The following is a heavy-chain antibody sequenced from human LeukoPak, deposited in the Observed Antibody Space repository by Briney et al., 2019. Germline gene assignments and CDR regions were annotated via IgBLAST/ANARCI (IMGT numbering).Heavy chain of an antibody. CDR2: IYYSGST. Sequence: SETLSLTCTVSGGSISSYYWSWIRQPPGKGLEWIGYIYYSGSTNYNPSLKSRVTISVDTSKNQFSLKLSSVTAADTAVYYCARDMIVAPRDAFDIWGQGTMVTVSS. V-gene: IGHV4-59*01. J-gene: IGHJ3*02. D-gene: IGHD3-22*01. CDR3: ARDMIVAPRDAFDI. CDR1: GGSISSYY.